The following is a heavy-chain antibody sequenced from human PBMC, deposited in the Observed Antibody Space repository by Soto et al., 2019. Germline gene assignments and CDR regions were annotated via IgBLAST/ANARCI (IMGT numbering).Heavy chain of an antibody. J-gene: IGHJ4*02. V-gene: IGHV4-34*01. CDR2: INHSGST. CDR1: GGSFSGYY. CDR3: ATNRAAARTLDY. Sequence: QVQLQQWGAGLLKPSETLSLTCAVYGGSFSGYYWSWIRQPPGKGLEWIGEINHSGSTNYNPSLKSRVTLSVDTSKNQFSLKLSSVTAADTAVYYCATNRAAARTLDYWGQGTLVTVSS. D-gene: IGHD6-13*01.